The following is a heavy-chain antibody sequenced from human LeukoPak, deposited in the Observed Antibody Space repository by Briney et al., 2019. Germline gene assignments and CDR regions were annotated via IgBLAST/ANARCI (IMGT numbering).Heavy chain of an antibody. CDR2: IWYDGSNK. Sequence: SGGSLRLSCAASGFTFSSYAMSWVRQAPGKGLEWVAVIWYDGSNKYYADSVKGRFTISRDNSKNTLYLQMNSLRAEDTAVYYCARDLSGNDAFDIWGQGTMVTVSS. CDR3: ARDLSGNDAFDI. CDR1: GFTFSSYA. D-gene: IGHD6-25*01. V-gene: IGHV3-33*08. J-gene: IGHJ3*02.